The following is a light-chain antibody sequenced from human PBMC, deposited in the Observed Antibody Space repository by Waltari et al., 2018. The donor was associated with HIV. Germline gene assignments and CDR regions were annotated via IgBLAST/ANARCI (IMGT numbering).Light chain of an antibody. CDR2: NAN. CDR1: SSNIGAHYG. CDR3: QSYDSSLNFVV. J-gene: IGLJ2*01. Sequence: QSVLTQPLSVSGAPGQRVTISCIGNSSNIGAHYGVHWYQQLPGTAPKLLICNANDRPSGVPDLSSGSNSVTSASLAITGLQAKDDAVYDCQSYDSSLNFVVFGGGTKLTVL. V-gene: IGLV1-40*01.